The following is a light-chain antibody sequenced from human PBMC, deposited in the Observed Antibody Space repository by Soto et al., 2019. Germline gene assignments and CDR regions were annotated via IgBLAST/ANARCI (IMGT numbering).Light chain of an antibody. J-gene: IGLJ3*02. CDR3: AAWDDSLNGWV. CDR1: SSNIGSNT. CDR2: SNN. V-gene: IGLV1-44*01. Sequence: QSVLTQPPSTSGTPGQRVIISCSGSSSNIGSNTVSWYQQLPGTAPKLLIYSNNQRPSGVPDRFSGSKSGTSASLAIRRLQSEDEADYYCAAWDDSLNGWVFGGGTKVTV.